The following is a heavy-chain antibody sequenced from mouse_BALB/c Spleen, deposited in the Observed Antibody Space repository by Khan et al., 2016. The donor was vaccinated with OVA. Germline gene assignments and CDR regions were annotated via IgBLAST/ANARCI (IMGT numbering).Heavy chain of an antibody. CDR2: INTYTGEP. CDR1: GFTFTNYG. V-gene: IGHV9-3-1*01. D-gene: IGHD2-14*01. Sequence: QIQLVQSGLELKKPGETVQISCKASGFTFTNYGMNWVKQAPGKGLKWMGWINTYTGEPTFADDFKGRFAFSLETSASTAYLQINSLKNEDTATYFCARVGYNGTMDCWGQGTSVTVSS. CDR3: ARVGYNGTMDC. J-gene: IGHJ4*01.